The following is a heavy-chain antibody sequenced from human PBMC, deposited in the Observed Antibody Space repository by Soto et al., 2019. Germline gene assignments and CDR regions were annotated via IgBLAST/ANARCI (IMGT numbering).Heavy chain of an antibody. D-gene: IGHD4-17*01. CDR3: AKDSDYGFDY. Sequence: GGSLRLSCAASGFTFSSYAMSWDRQAPGKGLEWVSAVSGSGGSTYYADSVKGRFTISRDNSKNTLYLQVNSLRAEDTAVYYCAKDSDYGFDYWGQGTLVTVSS. CDR1: GFTFSSYA. V-gene: IGHV3-23*01. J-gene: IGHJ4*02. CDR2: VSGSGGST.